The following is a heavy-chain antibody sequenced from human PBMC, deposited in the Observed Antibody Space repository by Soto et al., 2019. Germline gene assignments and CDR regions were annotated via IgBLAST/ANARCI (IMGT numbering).Heavy chain of an antibody. V-gene: IGHV3-9*01. CDR3: ARAPTSGSYWYFDL. CDR1: GFTFDVYA. D-gene: IGHD2-2*01. Sequence: EVQLVESGGGLVQPGRSLRLSCAASGFTFDVYAMHWVRQAPGKGLEWVSGISWNSGSIGYADSVKGRFTISRDNAKNSLYLQMNSLRAEDTALYYCARAPTSGSYWYFDLWGRGTLVTVSS. CDR2: ISWNSGSI. J-gene: IGHJ2*01.